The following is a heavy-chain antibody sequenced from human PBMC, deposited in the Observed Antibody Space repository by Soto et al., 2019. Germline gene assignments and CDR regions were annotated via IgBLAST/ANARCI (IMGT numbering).Heavy chain of an antibody. CDR3: ANSWLPTSY. Sequence: GGSLRLSCAASGFSFSDYWMHWVRQAPGKGLVWVSRISPDGRTTTYADSVQGRFTISRDNAKSTLYLQMNSLTVEDGAVYYCANSWLPTSYWGPGSLVTVSS. CDR2: ISPDGRTT. V-gene: IGHV3-74*01. J-gene: IGHJ4*02. D-gene: IGHD3-10*01. CDR1: GFSFSDYW.